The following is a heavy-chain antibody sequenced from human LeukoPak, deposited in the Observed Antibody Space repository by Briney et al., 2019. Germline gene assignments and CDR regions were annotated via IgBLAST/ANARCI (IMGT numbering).Heavy chain of an antibody. J-gene: IGHJ3*02. V-gene: IGHV3-74*03. CDR3: ARVGCSGGICYGAYDI. CDR2: ISSDGSST. D-gene: IGHD2-15*01. CDR1: GFTFSSYW. Sequence: TGGSLRLSCAASGFTFSSYWMTWVRQAPGEGLVWVSRISSDGSSTTSADSVKGRFTISRDNAKNTLYLQMNSLRADDTAVYYCARVGCSGGICYGAYDIWGQGTMVTVSS.